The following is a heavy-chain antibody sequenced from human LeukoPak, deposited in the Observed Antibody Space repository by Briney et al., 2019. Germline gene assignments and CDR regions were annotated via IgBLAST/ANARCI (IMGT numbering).Heavy chain of an antibody. Sequence: PGGSLRLPCAASGFTFSSYAMSWVRQAPGKGLEWVSAISGSGGSTYYADSVKGRFTISRDNSKNTLYLQMNSLRAEDTAVYYCAKGESSSWSSRFVDYWGQGTLVTVSS. CDR2: ISGSGGST. D-gene: IGHD6-13*01. CDR1: GFTFSSYA. J-gene: IGHJ4*02. V-gene: IGHV3-23*01. CDR3: AKGESSSWSSRFVDY.